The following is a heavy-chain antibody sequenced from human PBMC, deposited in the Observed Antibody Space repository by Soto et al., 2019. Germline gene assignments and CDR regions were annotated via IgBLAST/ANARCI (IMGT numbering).Heavy chain of an antibody. CDR3: AKDRRAGGNSAFYFDF. CDR1: GFKFSNYA. J-gene: IGHJ4*02. D-gene: IGHD3-16*01. V-gene: IGHV3-23*01. Sequence: RGSLRLSCAASGFKFSNYAMSWVRQAPGKGLEWVSLISATGGGTYYADSVKGRFTISRDNSHNTLYLQVHSLTAEDTAVYYCAKDRRAGGNSAFYFDFWGQGAQVTVSS. CDR2: ISATGGGT.